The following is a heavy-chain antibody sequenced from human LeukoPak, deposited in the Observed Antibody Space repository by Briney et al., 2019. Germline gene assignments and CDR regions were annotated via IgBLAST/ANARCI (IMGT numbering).Heavy chain of an antibody. CDR3: AKDIEGYYYGSGNYHFDS. J-gene: IGHJ4*02. D-gene: IGHD3-10*01. CDR2: ISYDGSNK. CDR1: GFTFSSYG. Sequence: GGSLRLSCAASGFTFSSYGMHWVRQAPGKGLEWVAVISYDGSNKYYADSVKGRFTISRDNSKNTLYLQMNSLRAEDTALYYCAKDIEGYYYGSGNYHFDSWGQGTLVTVSS. V-gene: IGHV3-30*18.